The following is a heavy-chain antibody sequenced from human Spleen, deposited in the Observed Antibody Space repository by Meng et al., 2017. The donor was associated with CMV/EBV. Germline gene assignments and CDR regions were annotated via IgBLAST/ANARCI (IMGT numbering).Heavy chain of an antibody. CDR1: GYSFADYD. J-gene: IGHJ5*02. D-gene: IGHD3-3*01. CDR2: MNPNSGDT. V-gene: IGHV1-8*01. Sequence: ASVKVSCKASGYSFADYDIYWVRQATGQGLEWMGRMNPNSGDTGYAQKFQGRVTMTRNTSIRTAYMELSSLRSEDTAVYYCARGRSGYYRNQVVGWFDTWGQGTLVTVSS. CDR3: ARGRSGYYRNQVVGWFDT.